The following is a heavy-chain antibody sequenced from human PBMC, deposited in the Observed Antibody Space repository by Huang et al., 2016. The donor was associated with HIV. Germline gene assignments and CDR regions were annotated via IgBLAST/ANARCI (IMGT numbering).Heavy chain of an antibody. V-gene: IGHV7-4-1*04. J-gene: IGHJ3*01. CDR2: VNTTAGTP. Sequence: QVQLVQSGSELKKPGASVKVSCKASGYMLANYGINWVRRAPGQGLEWMGWVNTTAGTPSSARAFTGRFVLSLDSSVRLTYIQIRSLKADVTAVYYCARCRIGSDHSASTFRTAFDFWGQGTTVTVSS. D-gene: IGHD1-26*01. CDR1: GYMLANYG. CDR3: ARCRIGSDHSASTFRTAFDF.